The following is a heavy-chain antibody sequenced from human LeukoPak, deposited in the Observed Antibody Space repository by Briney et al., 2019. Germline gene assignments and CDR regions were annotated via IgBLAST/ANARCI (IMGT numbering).Heavy chain of an antibody. CDR2: INQDGSEK. CDR1: GFTFTTYW. Sequence: GGSLRLSCAASGFTFTTYWMTWVRQAPEKGLEWVANINQDGSEKYFVDSLKGRFAISRDNAKNSLYLQMNSLRVEDTAVYYCARVSKYYYGSETYYFFEHWGQGTPVTASS. D-gene: IGHD3-10*01. J-gene: IGHJ4*02. V-gene: IGHV3-7*01. CDR3: ARVSKYYYGSETYYFFEH.